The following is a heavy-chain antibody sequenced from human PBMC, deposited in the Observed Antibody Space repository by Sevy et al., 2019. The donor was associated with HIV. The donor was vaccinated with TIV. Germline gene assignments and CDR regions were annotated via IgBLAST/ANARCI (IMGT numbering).Heavy chain of an antibody. CDR3: ARESCNVEMAATLRYYYYGMDV. J-gene: IGHJ6*02. D-gene: IGHD6-19*01. V-gene: IGHV3-33*01. CDR2: IWYDGSNK. CDR1: GFTFSSYG. Sequence: GGCLRLSCAASGFTFSSYGMHWVRQAPGKGLEWMAVIWYDGSNKYYADSVKGRFTISRDNSKNMLYLQMNSLRVEDTAVYYCARESCNVEMAATLRYYYYGMDVWGQGTTVTVSS.